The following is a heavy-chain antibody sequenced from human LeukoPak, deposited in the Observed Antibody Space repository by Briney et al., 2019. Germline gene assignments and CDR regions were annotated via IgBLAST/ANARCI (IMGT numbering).Heavy chain of an antibody. CDR1: GFTFSSYG. D-gene: IGHD4-23*01. J-gene: IGHJ3*02. CDR3: ARSKTTTVADAFDI. V-gene: IGHV3-48*04. CDR2: ISSSSSTI. Sequence: GGSLRLSCAASGFTFSSYGMSWVRQAPGKGLEWVSYISSSSSTIYYADSVKGRFTVSRDNAKNSLSLQMNSLRAEDTAVYYCARSKTTTVADAFDIWGQGTMVTVSS.